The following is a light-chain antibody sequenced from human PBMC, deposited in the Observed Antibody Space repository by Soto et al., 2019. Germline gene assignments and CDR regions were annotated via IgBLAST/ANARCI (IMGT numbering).Light chain of an antibody. CDR2: DVS. CDR1: SSDVGGYNF. J-gene: IGLJ1*01. CDR3: NSYSSSATYV. Sequence: QSVLTQPASVSGSPGQSITISCTGTSSDVGGYNFVSWYQQYPGKAPKVMIYDVSKRPSGVSNRFYGSKSGNTASLTISGLQAEDEADYYCNSYSSSATYVFGTGTKVTVL. V-gene: IGLV2-14*03.